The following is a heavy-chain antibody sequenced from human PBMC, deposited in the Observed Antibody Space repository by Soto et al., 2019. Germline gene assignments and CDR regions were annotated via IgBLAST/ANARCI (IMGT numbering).Heavy chain of an antibody. CDR3: AKDADMAAAGYYFDY. J-gene: IGHJ4*02. V-gene: IGHV3-30*18. D-gene: IGHD6-13*01. CDR2: ISYDGGNK. Sequence: ESGGGVVQPGRSLRLSCAASGFTFSTYGMHWVRQAPGKGLEWVAVISYDGGNKYYADSVKGRFTISRDNSKNTLSLQMNSLRAEDTAVYYCAKDADMAAAGYYFDYWGQGTLVTVSS. CDR1: GFTFSTYG.